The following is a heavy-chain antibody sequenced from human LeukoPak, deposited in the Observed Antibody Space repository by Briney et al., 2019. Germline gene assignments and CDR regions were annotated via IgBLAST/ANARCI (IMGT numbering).Heavy chain of an antibody. CDR1: GGSISSGSYY. D-gene: IGHD3-22*01. V-gene: IGHV4-61*02. CDR3: TRGSIAYYYMDV. J-gene: IGHJ6*03. Sequence: SETLSLTCTASGGSISSGSYYWSWIRQPAGKGLEWIGRIYTSGSTNYNPSLKSRVTISVDTSKNQFSLKLSSVTAADTAVYYCTRGSIAYYYMDVWGKGTTVTISS. CDR2: IYTSGST.